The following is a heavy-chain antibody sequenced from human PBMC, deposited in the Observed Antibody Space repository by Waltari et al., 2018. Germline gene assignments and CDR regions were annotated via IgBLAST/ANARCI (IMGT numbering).Heavy chain of an antibody. D-gene: IGHD3-3*01. J-gene: IGHJ5*02. Sequence: QLQLQESGPGLVKPSETLSLTCTVSGGSISSSSYYWGWIRQPPGKGLEWIGRIYYSGSTYYNPSLKSRVTISVDTSKNQFSLKLSSVTAADTAVYYCARVRGVGVVILRNWFDPWGQGTLVTVSS. CDR3: ARVRGVGVVILRNWFDP. V-gene: IGHV4-39*01. CDR2: IYYSGST. CDR1: GGSISSSSYY.